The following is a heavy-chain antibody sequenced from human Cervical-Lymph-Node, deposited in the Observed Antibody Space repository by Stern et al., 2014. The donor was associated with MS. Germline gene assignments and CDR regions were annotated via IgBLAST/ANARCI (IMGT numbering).Heavy chain of an antibody. CDR1: GDSFSSQT. V-gene: IGHV1-69*09. CDR2: IIPLVGIP. CDR3: ARSKGSGAVEWLYGMDV. Sequence: VQLVESGAEVRKPGSSVKVSCKASGDSFSSQTIIWVRQAPGQGLEWMGRIIPLVGIPNYAQKFQGRVTLGADRSTSTVYLELRSLRSDDTAMYFCARSKGSGAVEWLYGMDVWGQGTAVAVSS. J-gene: IGHJ6*02. D-gene: IGHD2-8*01.